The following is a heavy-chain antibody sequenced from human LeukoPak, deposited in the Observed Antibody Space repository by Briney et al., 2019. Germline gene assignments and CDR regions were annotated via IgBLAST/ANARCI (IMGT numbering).Heavy chain of an antibody. D-gene: IGHD3-10*01. CDR2: IFYRGTT. V-gene: IGHV4-39*01. J-gene: IGHJ4*02. Sequence: SETLSLTCFVSGGSISYKTFYWAWLRQPPGKALEWIGNIFYRGTTNYNPSLKGRVTIFVDTSRNQFSLKVSSLTAADTAIYYGAGHEESAGTPIRFCGQGTLVTVSS. CDR1: GGSISYKTFY. CDR3: AGHEESAGTPIRF.